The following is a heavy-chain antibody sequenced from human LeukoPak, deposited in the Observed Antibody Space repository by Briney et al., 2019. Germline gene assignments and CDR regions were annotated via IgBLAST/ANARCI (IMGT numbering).Heavy chain of an antibody. Sequence: SETLSLTCTVSGGSISTYYWSWIRQPAGKGLEWIAYIYYSGSTNYNPSLKGRVTISVDTSKNQFSLKLSSVTAADTAVYYCARRGGSSPVYYFDSWGQGTLVTVSS. CDR3: ARRGGSSPVYYFDS. J-gene: IGHJ4*02. CDR1: GGSISTYY. CDR2: IYYSGST. V-gene: IGHV4-59*01. D-gene: IGHD6-13*01.